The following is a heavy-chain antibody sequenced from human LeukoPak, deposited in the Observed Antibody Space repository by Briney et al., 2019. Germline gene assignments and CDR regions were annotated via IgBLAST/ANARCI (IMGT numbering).Heavy chain of an antibody. CDR3: ARSYSGYDGNDY. J-gene: IGHJ4*02. CDR2: LSNSGDHT. V-gene: IGHV3-23*01. Sequence: GGTLRLSCAASGFTFSNYGMSWVRQAPGKGLEWVSALSNSGDHTYYADSVKGRFTISRDNSKNTLYLQMSSLRAEDTAIYYCARSYSGYDGNDYWGQGTLVTVSS. CDR1: GFTFSNYG. D-gene: IGHD5-12*01.